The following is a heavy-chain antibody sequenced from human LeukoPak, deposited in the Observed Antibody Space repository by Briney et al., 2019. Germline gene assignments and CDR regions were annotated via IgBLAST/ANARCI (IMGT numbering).Heavy chain of an antibody. Sequence: PGGSLRLSCTASGFTFSTYGMHWVRQAPGKGLEWVAFILYDGSNKYYADSVKGRFTISRDNSKNTVYLQMNTLRAEDTAVYYCAAPGVPAATYYFDYWGQGTLVTVSS. CDR2: ILYDGSNK. CDR3: AAPGVPAATYYFDY. V-gene: IGHV3-30*02. J-gene: IGHJ4*02. D-gene: IGHD2-2*01. CDR1: GFTFSTYG.